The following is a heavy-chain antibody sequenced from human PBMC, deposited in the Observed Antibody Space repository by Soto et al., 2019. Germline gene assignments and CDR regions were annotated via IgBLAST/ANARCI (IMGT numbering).Heavy chain of an antibody. V-gene: IGHV4-30-2*05. CDR1: GGSISSGGYS. Sequence: PSETLSLTCAVSGGSISSGGYSWSWILQPPGKGLEWIGYIYHSGSTYYNPSLKSRVTISVDTSKNQFSLKLSSVTAADTAVYYCARAAGFGESSDYYYYGMDVWGQGTTVTSP. CDR3: ARAAGFGESSDYYYYGMDV. J-gene: IGHJ6*02. D-gene: IGHD3-10*01. CDR2: IYHSGST.